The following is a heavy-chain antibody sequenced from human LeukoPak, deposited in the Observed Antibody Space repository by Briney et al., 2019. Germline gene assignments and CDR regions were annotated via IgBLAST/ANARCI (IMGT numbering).Heavy chain of an antibody. J-gene: IGHJ5*02. D-gene: IGHD2-15*01. CDR3: ARLGTYCSGGSCYYSQGKPLDP. CDR1: GYSFTSYW. CDR2: FYPGDSDT. Sequence: GESLKISCKGSGYSFTSYWIGWVRQMPGKGLEWMGIFYPGDSDTRYSPSFQGQVTISADKSISTAYLQWSSLKASDTAMYYCARLGTYCSGGSCYYSQGKPLDPWGQGTLVTVSS. V-gene: IGHV5-51*01.